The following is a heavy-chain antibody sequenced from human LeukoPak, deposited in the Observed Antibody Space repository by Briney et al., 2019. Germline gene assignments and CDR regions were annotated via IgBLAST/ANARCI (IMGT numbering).Heavy chain of an antibody. D-gene: IGHD2-2*01. CDR1: GFTFSSYA. CDR3: AKMGNYCSSTSCYASHDAFDI. CDR2: MSGSGGST. Sequence: GGSLRLSCAASGFTFSSYAMSWVRQAPGKGLEWVSAMSGSGGSTYYADSVKGRFTISRDNSKNTLYLQMNSLRAEDTAVYYCAKMGNYCSSTSCYASHDAFDIWGQGTMVTVSS. V-gene: IGHV3-23*01. J-gene: IGHJ3*02.